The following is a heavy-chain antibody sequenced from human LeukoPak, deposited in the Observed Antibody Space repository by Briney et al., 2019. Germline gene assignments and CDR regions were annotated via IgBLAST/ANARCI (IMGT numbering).Heavy chain of an antibody. V-gene: IGHV3-7*01. CDR2: IKQDGSEK. J-gene: IGHJ4*02. CDR1: GFTFSSYA. CDR3: ARDGHFWSGPSYL. Sequence: GGSLRLSCAASGFTFSSYAMGWVRQAPGEGLEWVANIKQDGSEKYYVDSVKGRFTISRDNAKNSLYLQMNSLRAEDTAVYYCARDGHFWSGPSYLWGQGTLVTVSS. D-gene: IGHD3-3*02.